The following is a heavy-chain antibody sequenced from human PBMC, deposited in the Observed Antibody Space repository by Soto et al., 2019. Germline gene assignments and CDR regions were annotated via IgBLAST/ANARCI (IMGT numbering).Heavy chain of an antibody. Sequence: SETLSLACTVSGGSISTYYWNWIRQPAGKRLEWLGRIYTSGYTKYNPSLKSRVTMSLDTSKRQFSLKLSSVTAADTAVYYCARETVAGTDNWFDPWGQGILVTVSS. V-gene: IGHV4-4*07. D-gene: IGHD6-19*01. J-gene: IGHJ5*02. CDR3: ARETVAGTDNWFDP. CDR1: GGSISTYY. CDR2: IYTSGYT.